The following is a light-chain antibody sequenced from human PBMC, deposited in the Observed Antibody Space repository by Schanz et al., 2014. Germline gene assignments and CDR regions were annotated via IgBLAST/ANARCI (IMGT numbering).Light chain of an antibody. CDR1: QSVSNN. CDR2: GAT. V-gene: IGKV3D-15*01. CDR3: QQYNNWPWT. Sequence: EIVLTQSPGTLSLSPGERATLSCRASQSVSNNLAWYQQKPGQAPRLLIYGATSRATGISDRFSGSGSGTDFTLTISRLEPEDFAVYYCQQYNNWPWTFGQGTKVEIK. J-gene: IGKJ1*01.